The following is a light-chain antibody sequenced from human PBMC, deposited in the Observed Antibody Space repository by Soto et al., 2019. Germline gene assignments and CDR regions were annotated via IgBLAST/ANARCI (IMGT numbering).Light chain of an antibody. V-gene: IGKV3-15*01. J-gene: IGKJ3*01. CDR2: GAS. Sequence: EIVMTQSPATLSVSPGERATLPCRASQSVSSNLAWYQQKPGQAPRLLIYGASTRATGIPARFSGSGSGTEFTLTISSLQSEDFAVYYCQQYNNWPPWFTFGPGTKVDIK. CDR3: QQYNNWPPWFT. CDR1: QSVSSN.